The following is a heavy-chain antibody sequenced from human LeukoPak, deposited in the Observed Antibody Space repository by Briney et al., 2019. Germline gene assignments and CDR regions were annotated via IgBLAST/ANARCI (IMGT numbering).Heavy chain of an antibody. D-gene: IGHD6-13*01. CDR2: IRYDGSNK. J-gene: IGHJ6*03. Sequence: GGSLRLSCAASGFTFSSHGMHWVRQAPGKGQEWVAFIRYDGSNKYYADSVKGRFTISRDNSKNTLYLQMNSLRAEDTAVYYCAKVQQQLVRLLRYYYYYMDVWGKGTTVTISS. CDR1: GFTFSSHG. CDR3: AKVQQQLVRLLRYYYYYMDV. V-gene: IGHV3-30*02.